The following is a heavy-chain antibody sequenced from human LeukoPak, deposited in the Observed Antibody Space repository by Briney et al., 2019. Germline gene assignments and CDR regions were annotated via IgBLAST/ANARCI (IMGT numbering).Heavy chain of an antibody. CDR1: GGSISSYH. V-gene: IGHV4-4*07. Sequence: PSETLSLTCTVSGGSISSYHWSWIRQPAGKGLEWIGRIYPSGTTHYNPSLKSRVTMSLDTSKNQFSLKLTSVTAADTAVYYCADDFGDWGQGTLVTVSS. D-gene: IGHD4-17*01. CDR3: ADDFGD. CDR2: IYPSGTT. J-gene: IGHJ4*02.